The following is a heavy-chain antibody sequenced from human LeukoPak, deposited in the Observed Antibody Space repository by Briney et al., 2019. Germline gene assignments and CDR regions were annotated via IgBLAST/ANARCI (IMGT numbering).Heavy chain of an antibody. V-gene: IGHV1-2*02. CDR3: ARDLADYYDSSSAFDY. J-gene: IGHJ4*02. D-gene: IGHD3-22*01. Sequence: ASVRVSCTASGYTFTGYYMHWVRQAPGQGLEWMGWINPNSGGTNYAQKFQGRVTMTRDTSTSTVYMELSSLRSEDTAVYYCARDLADYYDSSSAFDYWGQGTLVTVSS. CDR2: INPNSGGT. CDR1: GYTFTGYY.